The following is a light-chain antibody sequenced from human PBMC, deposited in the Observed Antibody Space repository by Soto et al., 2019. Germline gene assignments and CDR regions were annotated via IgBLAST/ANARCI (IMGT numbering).Light chain of an antibody. J-gene: IGKJ2*01. CDR3: LQTYNTPRT. CDR1: QSITTY. V-gene: IGKV1-39*01. Sequence: DIQMTQSPSSLSASIGDRVTITCRASQSITTYLNWYQQKPGKAPKLLIYAASTLQSGVPSRFCGSGSGTDFTLTISSLQPEDFAAYYCLQTYNTPRTFGQGTKLEIK. CDR2: AAS.